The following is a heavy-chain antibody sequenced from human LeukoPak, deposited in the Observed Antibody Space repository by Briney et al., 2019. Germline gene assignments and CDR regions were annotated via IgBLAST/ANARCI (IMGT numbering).Heavy chain of an antibody. CDR2: ISNSGVST. J-gene: IGHJ4*02. Sequence: GGSLRLSCAASGFTFTGYAMTWVRHAPGKGLELVSSISNSGVSTYHADSVKGRFTISRDNSKNTLYLQMNSLRAEDTAVYYCAVNWNVDHWGQGTLVTVSS. CDR1: GFTFTGYA. D-gene: IGHD1-1*01. V-gene: IGHV3-23*01. CDR3: AVNWNVDH.